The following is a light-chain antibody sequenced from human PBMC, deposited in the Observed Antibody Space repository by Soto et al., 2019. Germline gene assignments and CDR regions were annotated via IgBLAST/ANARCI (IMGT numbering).Light chain of an antibody. CDR2: GAS. CDR1: QSVSTN. Sequence: EIVLTQSPATLPVSPGERATLSCRASQSVSTNLAWYQQKPGQAPRLLIYGASTRAPGFPARFTGSGSGTEFTLTIRSLQSEDFAVYYCQQYNDWPSNTFGQGTKVDIK. CDR3: QQYNDWPSNT. J-gene: IGKJ2*01. V-gene: IGKV3-15*01.